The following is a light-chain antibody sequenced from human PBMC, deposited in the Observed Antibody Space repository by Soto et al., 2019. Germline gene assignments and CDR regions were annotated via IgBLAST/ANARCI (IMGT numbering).Light chain of an antibody. Sequence: QSALTQPPSVSGSPGQSVTISCTGTSSDVGSYNRVCWYQQPPGTAPKLIIYEVSNRPSGVPDRLSGSKSGNTASLTISGLQAEDEADYYCNLYTSTRTVIFGGGTKLTVL. J-gene: IGLJ2*01. CDR2: EVS. CDR3: NLYTSTRTVI. V-gene: IGLV2-18*01. CDR1: SSDVGSYNR.